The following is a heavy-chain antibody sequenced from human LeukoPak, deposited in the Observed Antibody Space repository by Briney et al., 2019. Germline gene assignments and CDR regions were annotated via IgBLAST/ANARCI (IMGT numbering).Heavy chain of an antibody. D-gene: IGHD3-16*02. J-gene: IGHJ4*02. Sequence: SETLSLTCSVSGGSISSSSYYWSWIRQPPGKGLEWIGYIYYSGSTNYNPSLKSRVTISVDTSKNQFSLKLSSVTAADTAVYYCARLHYDYVWGSYRQYYFDYWGQGTLVTVSS. CDR3: ARLHYDYVWGSYRQYYFDY. CDR1: GGSISSSSYY. CDR2: IYYSGST. V-gene: IGHV4-61*05.